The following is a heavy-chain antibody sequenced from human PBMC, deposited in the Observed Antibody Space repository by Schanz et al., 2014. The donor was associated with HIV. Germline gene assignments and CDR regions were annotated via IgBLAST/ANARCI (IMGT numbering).Heavy chain of an antibody. CDR2: ISYDGSNK. J-gene: IGHJ6*02. Sequence: QVQLVESGGGVVQPGRSLRLSCTASRFTFSSYAMHWVRQAPGEGLEWVAVISYDGSNKYYGDSSKGRFTISRDNSKNTLYLQMNSLRPEDTAVYYCAKDAGGAMDVWGQGTTVTVSS. CDR1: RFTFSSYA. CDR3: AKDAGGAMDV. V-gene: IGHV3-30*04. D-gene: IGHD3-16*01.